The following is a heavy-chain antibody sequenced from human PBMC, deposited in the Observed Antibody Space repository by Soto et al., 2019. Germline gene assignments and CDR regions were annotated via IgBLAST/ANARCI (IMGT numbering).Heavy chain of an antibody. CDR3: ARHVTTSLWWFDP. Sequence: SETLSLTCTVSGGSISSGDYYWGWIRQPPGKGLEWIGSIYYSGSTYYNPSLKSRVTISVDTSKNQFSLKLSSVTAADTAVYYCARHVTTSLWWFDPWGQGTLVTVSS. D-gene: IGHD4-17*01. V-gene: IGHV4-39*01. CDR1: GGSISSGDYY. J-gene: IGHJ5*02. CDR2: IYYSGST.